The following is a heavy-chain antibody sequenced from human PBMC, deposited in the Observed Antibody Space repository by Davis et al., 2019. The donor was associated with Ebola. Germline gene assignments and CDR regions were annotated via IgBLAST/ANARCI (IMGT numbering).Heavy chain of an antibody. CDR1: GFTFSSYS. Sequence: GESLKISCAASGFTFSSYSMNWVRQAPGKGLEWVSSISSSSSYIYYADSVKGRFTISRDNAKNSLYLQMNSLRAEDTAVYYCARPYSSSSGTDYWGQGTLVTVPS. V-gene: IGHV3-21*01. CDR2: ISSSSSYI. J-gene: IGHJ4*02. CDR3: ARPYSSSSGTDY. D-gene: IGHD6-6*01.